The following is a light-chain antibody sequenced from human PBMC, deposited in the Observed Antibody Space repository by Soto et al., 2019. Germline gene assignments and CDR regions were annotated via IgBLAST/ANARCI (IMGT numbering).Light chain of an antibody. J-gene: IGKJ4*01. V-gene: IGKV3-11*01. CDR3: QQRTSWPLLT. CDR2: DAS. CDR1: QSVGNS. Sequence: DIVLTQSPATLSLSPGERASLSCRASQSVGNSLAWYQQKPGQPPRLLIYDASTRATGIPARFSGSGSVTDFTLTISSLEPEGFAVYYCQQRTSWPLLTFGGGTKVEIK.